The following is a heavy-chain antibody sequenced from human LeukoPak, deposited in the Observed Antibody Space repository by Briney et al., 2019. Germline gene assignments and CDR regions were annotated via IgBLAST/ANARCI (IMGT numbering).Heavy chain of an antibody. D-gene: IGHD3-22*01. V-gene: IGHV4-59*01. CDR2: IYYSGST. CDR3: ARYGYSGFDP. J-gene: IGHJ5*02. Sequence: SEALSLPCTVSGGSISSYYWSWIRQPPGKGLEWIEYIYYSGSTNYNPSLKSRVTISVDTSKNQFSLKLSSVTAADTAVYYCARYGYSGFDPWGQGTLVTVSS. CDR1: GGSISSYY.